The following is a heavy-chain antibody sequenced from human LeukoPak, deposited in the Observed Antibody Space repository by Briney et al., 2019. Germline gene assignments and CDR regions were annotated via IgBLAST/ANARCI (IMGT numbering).Heavy chain of an antibody. CDR3: ARTDTSGYYFDY. Sequence: GGSLRLSCAASGFTFSTYSMNWVRQAPGKGLEWISYVTSSSSTMYYADSVQGRFTISRDNAKNSLYLQMNSLRDGDMAVYYCARTDTSGYYFDYWGQGTLVTVSS. CDR2: VTSSSSTM. D-gene: IGHD3-22*01. V-gene: IGHV3-48*02. J-gene: IGHJ4*02. CDR1: GFTFSTYS.